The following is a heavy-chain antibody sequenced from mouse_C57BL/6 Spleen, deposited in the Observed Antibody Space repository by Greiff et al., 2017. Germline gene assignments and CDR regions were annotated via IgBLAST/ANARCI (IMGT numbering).Heavy chain of an antibody. V-gene: IGHV1-63*01. CDR1: GYTFTNYW. D-gene: IGHD2-12*01. Sequence: QVQLQQSGAELVRPGTSVKMSCKASGYTFTNYWIGWAQQRPGHGLEWIGDIYPGGGYTNYNEKVKGKATLTADKSSSTAYMQFSSLTSEDSAIYYCARYGGCYDPSYWYFDVWGTGTTVTVSS. J-gene: IGHJ1*03. CDR2: IYPGGGYT. CDR3: ARYGGCYDPSYWYFDV.